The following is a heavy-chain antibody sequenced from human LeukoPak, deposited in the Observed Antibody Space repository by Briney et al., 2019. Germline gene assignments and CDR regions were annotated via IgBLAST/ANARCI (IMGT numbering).Heavy chain of an antibody. D-gene: IGHD3-16*01. CDR3: ARAALYFDGSAYSYHSDY. CDR1: DASISSYY. J-gene: IGHJ4*02. CDR2: VYNSGST. Sequence: SETLSLTCSVSDASISSYYWTWIRQPPRKGLEWIGNVYNSGSTNYNPSLKSRVTMSVDPSKNQFSLRLTSVTAADTAVYFCARAALYFDGSAYSYHSDYWGQGTLVTVSS. V-gene: IGHV4-59*01.